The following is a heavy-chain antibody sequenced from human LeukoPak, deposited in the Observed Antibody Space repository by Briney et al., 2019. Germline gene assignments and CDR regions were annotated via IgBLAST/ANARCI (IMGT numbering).Heavy chain of an antibody. CDR2: IKQDGSEK. D-gene: IGHD3-22*01. J-gene: IGHJ6*03. CDR1: GFTFSSYW. CDR3: VRGYDSSVHYYYYMDV. V-gene: IGHV3-7*04. Sequence: GGSLRLSCAASGFTFSSYWMSWVRQAPGKGLEWVANIKQDGSEKYYVDSVKGRFTISRDNAKNSLYLQMNSLRAEDTAVYYCVRGYDSSVHYYYYMDVWGKGTTVTVSS.